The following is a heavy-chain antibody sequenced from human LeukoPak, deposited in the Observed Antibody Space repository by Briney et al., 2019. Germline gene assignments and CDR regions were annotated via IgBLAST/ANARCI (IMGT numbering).Heavy chain of an antibody. CDR2: INHSGST. D-gene: IGHD3-3*01. V-gene: IGHV4-34*01. CDR1: GGSFSGYY. CDR3: ARRDFWSGFLGY. Sequence: SETLSLTCAVYGGSFSGYYWSWIRQPPGKGLEWIGEINHSGSTNYNPSLKSRVTISVDTSKNQFSLKLSSVTAADTAVYYCARRDFWSGFLGYWGQGTLVTVSS. J-gene: IGHJ4*02.